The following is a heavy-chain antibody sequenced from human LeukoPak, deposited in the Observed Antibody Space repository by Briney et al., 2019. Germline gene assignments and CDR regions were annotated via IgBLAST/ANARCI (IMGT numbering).Heavy chain of an antibody. CDR3: AKDAGYSYGYEYFDY. Sequence: PGGSLRLSCAASGFTFSNYAMSWVRQAPGKGLEWVSAITGSGGSTYYADSVKGRFTISRDNSKNTLYLQMNSLRAEDTAVYYCAKDAGYSYGYEYFDYWGQGTLVTVSS. CDR1: GFTFSNYA. D-gene: IGHD5-18*01. J-gene: IGHJ4*02. CDR2: ITGSGGST. V-gene: IGHV3-23*01.